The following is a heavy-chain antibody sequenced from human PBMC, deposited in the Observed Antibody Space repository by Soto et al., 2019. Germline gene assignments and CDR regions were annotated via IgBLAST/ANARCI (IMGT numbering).Heavy chain of an antibody. J-gene: IGHJ4*02. CDR3: ARCPTVTAQTLFDY. Sequence: QVQLVQSGAEVKKPGASVKVSCKASGYTFISYAMHWVRQAPGQRFEWMGWINAGNGNTEYSQKFQGRVTINRDTSASTAYMELSSLRPEDTAVYYCARCPTVTAQTLFDYWGQGTLVTVSS. CDR2: INAGNGNT. D-gene: IGHD4-17*01. V-gene: IGHV1-3*01. CDR1: GYTFISYA.